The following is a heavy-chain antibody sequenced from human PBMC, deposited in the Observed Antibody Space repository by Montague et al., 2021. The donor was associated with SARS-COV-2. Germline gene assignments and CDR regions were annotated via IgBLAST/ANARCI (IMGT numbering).Heavy chain of an antibody. D-gene: IGHD6-13*01. Sequence: SETLSLTRTVSGGSISSSSYYWGWIRQPPGKGLEWIGSIYYSGSTYYNPSLKSRVAISVDTSKNQFSLKLRSVTAADTAVYYCARVGRQQLVRLSGMDVWGQGTTVTVSS. CDR2: IYYSGST. J-gene: IGHJ6*02. CDR3: ARVGRQQLVRLSGMDV. CDR1: GGSISSSSYY. V-gene: IGHV4-39*07.